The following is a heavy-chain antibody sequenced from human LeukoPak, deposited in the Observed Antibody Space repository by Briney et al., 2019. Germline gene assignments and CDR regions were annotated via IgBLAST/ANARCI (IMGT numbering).Heavy chain of an antibody. CDR1: GFTVSSNY. Sequence: PGGSLRLSCEASGFTVSSNYMTWVRQAPGKGLEWVSIIYTDVSTYYADSVKGRFTISRDNYKNTLFLQMNSLRAEDTAVYYCARDQNPWGQGTLVTVSS. V-gene: IGHV3-66*01. CDR2: IYTDVST. CDR3: ARDQNP. J-gene: IGHJ5*02.